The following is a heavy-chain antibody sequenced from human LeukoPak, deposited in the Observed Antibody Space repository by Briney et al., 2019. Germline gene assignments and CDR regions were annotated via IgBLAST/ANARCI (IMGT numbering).Heavy chain of an antibody. CDR3: ARVLPVASRNY. Sequence: PGGSLRLSCAASGFTFSTYWMSWVRQAPGKGLEWVANIKQDGSDKFYVDSVKGRFTISRGNAKNSMYLQMNSLRAEDTAVYYCARVLPVASRNYWGQGTLVTVSS. V-gene: IGHV3-7*01. J-gene: IGHJ4*02. D-gene: IGHD2-2*01. CDR1: GFTFSTYW. CDR2: IKQDGSDK.